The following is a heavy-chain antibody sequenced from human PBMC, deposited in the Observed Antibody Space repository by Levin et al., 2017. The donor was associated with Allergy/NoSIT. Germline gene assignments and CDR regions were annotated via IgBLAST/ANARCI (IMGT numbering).Heavy chain of an antibody. CDR1: GASISRYY. J-gene: IGHJ3*02. Sequence: PSETLSLTCTVSGASISRYYWTWIRQPPKKGLEWIGSIYYSGSTNYNPSLESRVTISVDTSKNQLSLKVSSVTAADTAVYYCASRFLDYGDYTDAFDIWGQGTMVTVSS. V-gene: IGHV4-59*01. CDR3: ASRFLDYGDYTDAFDI. D-gene: IGHD4-17*01. CDR2: IYYSGST.